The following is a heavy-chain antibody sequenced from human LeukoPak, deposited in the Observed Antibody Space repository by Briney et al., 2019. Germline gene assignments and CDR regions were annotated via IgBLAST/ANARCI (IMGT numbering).Heavy chain of an antibody. J-gene: IGHJ5*02. V-gene: IGHV3-64*01. CDR2: ISSNGGST. CDR3: ARGVVITGGNWFDP. Sequence: GGSLRLSCAASGFTFSSYAMHWVRQAPGKGLDYVSAISSNGGSTYYANSVKGRFTISRDNTKNTLYLQMGSLRAEDMAVYYCARGVVITGGNWFDPWGQGTLVTVSS. CDR1: GFTFSSYA. D-gene: IGHD3-22*01.